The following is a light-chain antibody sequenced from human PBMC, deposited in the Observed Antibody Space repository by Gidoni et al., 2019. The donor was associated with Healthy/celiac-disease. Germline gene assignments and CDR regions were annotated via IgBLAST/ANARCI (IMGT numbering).Light chain of an antibody. J-gene: IGLJ1*01. CDR3: AAWDDSLNVHV. Sequence: QSVLTQPPSVSEAPRQRVTISCSGSSSNLGNNAVNWYQQLPGKAPKLLIYYDDLLPSGVSDRFAGSKSGTSASLAISGLQSEDEADYYCAAWDDSLNVHVFGTGTKVTVL. V-gene: IGLV1-36*01. CDR2: YDD. CDR1: SSNLGNNA.